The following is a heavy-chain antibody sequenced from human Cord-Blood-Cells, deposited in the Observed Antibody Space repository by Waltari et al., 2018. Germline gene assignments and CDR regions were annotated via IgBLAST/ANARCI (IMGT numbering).Heavy chain of an antibody. J-gene: IGHJ4*02. CDR2: IYYSGST. CDR3: ARGVLVGATMWNEGFPLGYYFDY. CDR1: GGSLSSSY. D-gene: IGHD1-26*01. V-gene: IGHV4-59*01. Sequence: QVQLQESGPGLVKPSETLSLTCTVSGGSLSSSYWRWIRQPPGKGREWIGYIYYSGSTNYNPSLKSRVTISVDTSKNQFSLKLSSVTAADTAVYYCARGVLVGATMWNEGFPLGYYFDYWGQGTLVTVSS.